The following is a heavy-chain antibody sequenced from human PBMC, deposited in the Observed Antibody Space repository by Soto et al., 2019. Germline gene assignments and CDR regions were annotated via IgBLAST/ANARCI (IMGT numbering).Heavy chain of an antibody. J-gene: IGHJ6*02. D-gene: IGHD2-21*02. CDR3: ARQRTSVVTQADVEV. V-gene: IGHV4-39*01. CDR2: IYYSGST. CDR1: GDSISIRIYY. Sequence: SETLSLTSTVTGDSISIRIYYWGWIRQPPGKGLEWIGSIYYSGSTYNNPSLRSRVSMSIDTSKDQFSLKLKSVTAADTALYFCARQRTSVVTQADVEVWGQGASVTVYS.